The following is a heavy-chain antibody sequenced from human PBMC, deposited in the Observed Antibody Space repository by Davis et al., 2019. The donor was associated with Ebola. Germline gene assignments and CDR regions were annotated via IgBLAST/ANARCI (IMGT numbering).Heavy chain of an antibody. CDR2: ITPIFGTA. CDR1: GGTFSDYG. Sequence: SVKVSCKASGGTFSDYGISWVRQAPGQGLEWMGHITPIFGTADYAQKFQGRVTITADESTSTAYMELSSLRSEDTAVYYCARDRYSDGSGYFFEQSHWGQGTLVTVSS. J-gene: IGHJ4*02. V-gene: IGHV1-69*13. D-gene: IGHD3-22*01. CDR3: ARDRYSDGSGYFFEQSH.